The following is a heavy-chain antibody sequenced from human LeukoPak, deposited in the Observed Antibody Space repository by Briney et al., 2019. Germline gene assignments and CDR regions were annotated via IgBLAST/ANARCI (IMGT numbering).Heavy chain of an antibody. CDR1: GFTFSSYG. D-gene: IGHD3-16*01. Sequence: PGGSLRLSCAASGFTFSSYGMHWVRQAPGKGLEWVAVISYDGSNKYYADSVKGRFTISRDNSKNTLYLQMNSLRAEDTAVYYCANNAYQTGYFDYWGQGTLVTVSS. CDR2: ISYDGSNK. CDR3: ANNAYQTGYFDY. J-gene: IGHJ4*02. V-gene: IGHV3-30*18.